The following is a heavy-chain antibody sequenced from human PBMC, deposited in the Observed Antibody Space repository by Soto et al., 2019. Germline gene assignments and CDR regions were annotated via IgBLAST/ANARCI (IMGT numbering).Heavy chain of an antibody. Sequence: QLQLQESGSGLVKPSQTLSLTCAVSGGSISSGGYSWSWIRQPPGKGLEWIGYIYHSGSTYYNPSLKSRVTISVDRSKTQFSLKLSSVTAADTAVYYCASPHCSGGSCLPFDPWGQGTLVTVSS. CDR2: IYHSGST. J-gene: IGHJ5*02. V-gene: IGHV4-30-2*01. D-gene: IGHD2-15*01. CDR3: ASPHCSGGSCLPFDP. CDR1: GGSISSGGYS.